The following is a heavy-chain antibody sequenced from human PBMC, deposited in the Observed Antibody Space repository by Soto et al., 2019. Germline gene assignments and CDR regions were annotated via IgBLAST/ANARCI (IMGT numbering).Heavy chain of an antibody. CDR2: IVPIFGTA. J-gene: IGHJ5*02. CDR3: ATLWSCYYNWFDP. V-gene: IGHV1-69*13. Sequence: SLKVPCKACGGGFRSYAIIWMRQAPGQGLEWMGGIVPIFGTANYAQEFQGRVTITADESTSTAYMELSSLRSEDTGVYYCATLWSCYYNWFDPWGQGTLVTV. D-gene: IGHD3-3*01. CDR1: GGGFRSYA.